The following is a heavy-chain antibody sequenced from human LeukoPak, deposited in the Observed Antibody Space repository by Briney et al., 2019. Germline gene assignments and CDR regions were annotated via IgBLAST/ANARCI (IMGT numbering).Heavy chain of an antibody. V-gene: IGHV1-2*02. Sequence: ASVKVSCKASGYTFTGYYMHWVRQAPGQGLEWMGWVNPNSGGTNYAQKFQGRVTMTRDTSISTAYMELSRLRSDDTAVYYCARDLDARLKYSYGFWGQGTLVTVSS. CDR1: GYTFTGYY. D-gene: IGHD5-18*01. CDR3: ARDLDARLKYSYGF. J-gene: IGHJ4*02. CDR2: VNPNSGGT.